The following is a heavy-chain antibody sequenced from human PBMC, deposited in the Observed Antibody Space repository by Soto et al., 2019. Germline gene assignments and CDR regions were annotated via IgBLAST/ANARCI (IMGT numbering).Heavy chain of an antibody. J-gene: IGHJ4*02. CDR3: ARRHYYGSD. Sequence: GGSLRLSCAASGFTVSSNYMTWVRQAPGKGLECVSILSSGGNTNYADSVKGRFTISRDSSKNTLYLQMNSLKEEDTAVYYCARRHYYGSDWGQGTLVTVSS. D-gene: IGHD3-10*01. CDR2: LSSGGNT. CDR1: GFTVSSNY. V-gene: IGHV3-66*04.